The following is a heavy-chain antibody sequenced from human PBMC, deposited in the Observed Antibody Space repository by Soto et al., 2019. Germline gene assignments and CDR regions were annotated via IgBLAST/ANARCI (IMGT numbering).Heavy chain of an antibody. CDR3: ARLGPEGFDY. V-gene: IGHV4-39*01. J-gene: IGHJ4*02. CDR2: IYYSGST. CDR1: GGSISSSSYY. Sequence: PSETLSLTCTVSGGSISSSSYYWGWIRQPPGKGLEWIGSIYYSGSTYYNPSLKSRVTISVDTSKNQFSLKLSSVTAADTAVYYCARLGPEGFDYWGQGTLVTVSS.